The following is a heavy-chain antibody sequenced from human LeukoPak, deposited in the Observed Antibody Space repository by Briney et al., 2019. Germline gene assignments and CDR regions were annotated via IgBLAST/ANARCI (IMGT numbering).Heavy chain of an antibody. CDR1: GYTFASYY. CDR2: INPSGGST. CDR3: ARGPSIWLHQRYFDY. J-gene: IGHJ4*02. V-gene: IGHV1-46*01. Sequence: GASVKVSCKASGYTFASYYMHWVRQAPGQGLEWMGIINPSGGSTSYAQKFQGRVTMTRDTSTSTVYMELSSLRSEDTAVYYCARGPSIWLHQRYFDYWGQGTLVTVSS. D-gene: IGHD5-24*01.